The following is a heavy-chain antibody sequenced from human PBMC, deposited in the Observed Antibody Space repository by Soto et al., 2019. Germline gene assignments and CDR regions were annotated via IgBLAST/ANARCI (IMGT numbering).Heavy chain of an antibody. CDR3: ASWGTPIDY. V-gene: IGHV1-18*01. J-gene: IGHJ4*02. CDR1: GYTFTNFG. D-gene: IGHD3-16*01. Sequence: QVQLVQSGAEVKKPGASVKVSCKASGYTFTNFGISWVRQAPGQGLEWMGWISAYNGNTNYAQNFQGRVTMTTDTSTSTAYRELRSLGSDGTAVYYCASWGTPIDYWGQGTLVTVSS. CDR2: ISAYNGNT.